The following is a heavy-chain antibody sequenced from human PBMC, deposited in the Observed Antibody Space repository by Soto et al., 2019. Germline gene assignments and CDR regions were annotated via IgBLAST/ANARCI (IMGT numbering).Heavy chain of an antibody. CDR2: IKTDGSFS. J-gene: IGHJ4*02. CDR1: GFTFSSYY. Sequence: EVQLVESGGGLVQPGGSLRLSCAASGFTFSSYYMHWVRQAPGKGLVWISRIKTDGSFSSYADSVKGRLTISRDNARNTLFLQMNSLSDDDTAVYYCARGFYGDPPALDYWGQVTLVSVSS. CDR3: ARGFYGDPPALDY. V-gene: IGHV3-74*01. D-gene: IGHD4-17*01.